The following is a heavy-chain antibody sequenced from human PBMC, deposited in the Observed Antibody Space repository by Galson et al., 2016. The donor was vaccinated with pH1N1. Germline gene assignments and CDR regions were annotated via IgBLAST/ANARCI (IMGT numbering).Heavy chain of an antibody. CDR2: IKQDGSQK. D-gene: IGHD3-3*01. CDR1: GFTFSDYW. J-gene: IGHJ4*02. Sequence: SLRLSCAASGFTFSDYWMTWVRQAPGKGLEWVANIKQDGSQKYYVDSVKGRFTISRDNAKNTLYLQMNSLRAEDTAMYYCAREIGGRDSYWGQGTLVTVSS. V-gene: IGHV3-7*05. CDR3: AREIGGRDSY.